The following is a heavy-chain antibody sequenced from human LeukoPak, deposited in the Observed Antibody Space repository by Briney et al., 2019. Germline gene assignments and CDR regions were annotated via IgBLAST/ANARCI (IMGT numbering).Heavy chain of an antibody. J-gene: IGHJ4*02. CDR1: GYTFTSYD. V-gene: IGHV1-8*01. Sequence: ASLKVSCKASGYTFTSYDINWVRQATGQGLEWMGWMNPNSGNTGYAQKFQGRVTMTRNTSISTAYMELSSLRSEDTAVYYCARASHDYYDSSGYPTDWGQGTLVTVSS. CDR3: ARASHDYYDSSGYPTD. CDR2: MNPNSGNT. D-gene: IGHD3-22*01.